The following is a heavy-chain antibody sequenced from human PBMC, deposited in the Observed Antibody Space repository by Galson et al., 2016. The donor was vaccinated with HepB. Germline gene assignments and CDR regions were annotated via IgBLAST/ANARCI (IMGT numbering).Heavy chain of an antibody. Sequence: SLRLSCAASGFTFSNYWMSWVRQAPGKGLEWVANIKQDRNENFYADSVKGRFPLSRDNAKNSLYLQMNSLRVDDTAVYYCARIASAVAGTWFNPWGQGTLVTVSS. CDR1: GFTFSNYW. CDR2: IKQDRNEN. CDR3: ARIASAVAGTWFNP. V-gene: IGHV3-7*01. J-gene: IGHJ5*02. D-gene: IGHD6-19*01.